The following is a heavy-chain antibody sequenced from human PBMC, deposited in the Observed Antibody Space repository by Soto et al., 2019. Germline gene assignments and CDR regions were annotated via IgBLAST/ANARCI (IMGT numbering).Heavy chain of an antibody. CDR2: IRSKAYGGTT. CDR3: TREVPGSSWYSWRYYYYGMDV. V-gene: IGHV3-49*03. Sequence: LRLSCTASGFTFGDYAMSWFRQAPGKGLEWVGFIRSKAYGGTTEYAASVKGRFTIPRDDSKSIAYLQMNSLKTEDTAVYYCTREVPGSSWYSWRYYYYGMDVWGQGTTVTVSS. CDR1: GFTFGDYA. D-gene: IGHD6-13*01. J-gene: IGHJ6*02.